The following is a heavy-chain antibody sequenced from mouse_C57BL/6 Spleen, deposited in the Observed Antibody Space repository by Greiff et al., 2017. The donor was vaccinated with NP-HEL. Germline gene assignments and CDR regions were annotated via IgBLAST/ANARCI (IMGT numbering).Heavy chain of an antibody. CDR2: INPYNGDT. J-gene: IGHJ3*01. Sequence: VQLQQSGPELVKPGDSVKISCKASGYSFTGYFMNWVMQSHGKSLEWIGRINPYNGDTFYNQKFKGKATLTVDKSSSTAHMELRSLTSEDSAVYYCARDYYGSSYGWFAYWGQGTLVTVSA. V-gene: IGHV1-20*01. CDR1: GYSFTGYF. CDR3: ARDYYGSSYGWFAY. D-gene: IGHD1-1*01.